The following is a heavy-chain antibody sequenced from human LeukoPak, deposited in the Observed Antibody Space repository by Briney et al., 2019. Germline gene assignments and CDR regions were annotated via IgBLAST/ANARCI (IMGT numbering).Heavy chain of an antibody. V-gene: IGHV3-48*03. CDR1: GFTFSSYE. Sequence: GGSLRLSCAASGFTFSSYEMNWVRQAPGKGLEWVSYISSSGSTIYYADSVKGRFTISRDNAKNSLYLQMNSLRAEDTAVYYCARVDLVQGVINYYYMDVWGKGTTVTVSS. D-gene: IGHD3-10*01. J-gene: IGHJ6*03. CDR2: ISSSGSTI. CDR3: ARVDLVQGVINYYYMDV.